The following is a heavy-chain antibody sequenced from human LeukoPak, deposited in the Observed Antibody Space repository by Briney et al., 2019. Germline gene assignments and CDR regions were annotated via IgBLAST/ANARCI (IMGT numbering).Heavy chain of an antibody. D-gene: IGHD6-13*01. Sequence: GGSLRLSCAASGFTFSSYSMNWVRQAPGKGLEWVSVISGNGASTYYADSVKGRFTISRDNSKNSLYLQMSSLRDEDTAVYFCARDSGSSWYYFDYWGQGTLVTVSS. CDR2: ISGNGAST. J-gene: IGHJ4*02. CDR3: ARDSGSSWYYFDY. CDR1: GFTFSSYS. V-gene: IGHV3-23*01.